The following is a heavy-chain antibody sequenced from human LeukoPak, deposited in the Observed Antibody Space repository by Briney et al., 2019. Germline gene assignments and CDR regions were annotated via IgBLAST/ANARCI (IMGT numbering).Heavy chain of an antibody. CDR1: HVXISTYY. D-gene: IGHD1-1*01. CDR3: ARGNWNDGFDY. CDR2: IHYSGST. Sequence: PSETLSLTCTVSHVXISTYYCSWIRQPPGKGLEWMGYIHYSGSTNYNPSLKSRVTISVDTSKNQFSLKLSSVTAADTAVYYCARGNWNDGFDYWGQGTLVTVSS. J-gene: IGHJ4*02. V-gene: IGHV4-59*01.